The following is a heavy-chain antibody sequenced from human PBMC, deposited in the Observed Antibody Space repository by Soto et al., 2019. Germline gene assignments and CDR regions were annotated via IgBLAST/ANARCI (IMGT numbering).Heavy chain of an antibody. Sequence: ASVKVSCKASGGTFSSYAISWVRQAPGQGLEWMGGIIPIFGTANYAQKFQGRVTITADKSTSTAYMELSSLRSEDTAVYYCAGAGRLPCEWSRRSFCIVYYSGGMAVWRQGTTVTVSS. CDR2: IIPIFGTA. CDR1: GGTFSSYA. J-gene: IGHJ6*02. V-gene: IGHV1-69*06. D-gene: IGHD3-10*01. CDR3: AGAGRLPCEWSRRSFCIVYYSGGMAV.